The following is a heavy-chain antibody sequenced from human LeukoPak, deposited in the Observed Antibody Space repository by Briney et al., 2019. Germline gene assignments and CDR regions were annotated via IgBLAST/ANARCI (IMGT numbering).Heavy chain of an antibody. Sequence: PGGSLRLSCAASGFTFSSYAMSWVRQAPGKGLEWVSAISGSGGSTYYADSVKGRFTISRDNSKNTLYLQMNSLRAEDTAVYYCALGGSYRYRFDYWGQGTLVTVSS. D-gene: IGHD3-16*02. CDR2: ISGSGGST. CDR3: ALGGSYRYRFDY. J-gene: IGHJ4*02. CDR1: GFTFSSYA. V-gene: IGHV3-23*01.